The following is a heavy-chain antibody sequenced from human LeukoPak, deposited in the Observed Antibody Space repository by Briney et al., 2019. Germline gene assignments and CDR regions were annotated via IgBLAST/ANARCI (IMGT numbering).Heavy chain of an antibody. CDR3: SAPYFKSWFDP. CDR1: GGSVSSGSYY. J-gene: IGHJ5*02. CDR2: IYYSGST. D-gene: IGHD2/OR15-2a*01. Sequence: SETLSLTCTVSGGSVSSGSYYWSWIRQPPGKGLEWIGYIYYSGSTTYNPSLKSRATISIDTSKSQFSLKLTSVTAADTAVYYCSAPYFKSWFDPWGQGTLVTVSS. V-gene: IGHV4-61*01.